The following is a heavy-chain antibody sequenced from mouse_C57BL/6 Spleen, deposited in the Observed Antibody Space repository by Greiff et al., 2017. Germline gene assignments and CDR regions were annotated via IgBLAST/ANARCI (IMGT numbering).Heavy chain of an antibody. V-gene: IGHV1-15*01. CDR2: IDPETGGT. CDR1: GYTFTDYE. J-gene: IGHJ2*01. D-gene: IGHD1-1*01. CDR3: TRYYDGSSFDY. Sequence: VQLQQSGAELVRPGASVTLSCKASGYTFTDYEMHWVKQTPVHGLEWIGAIDPETGGTAYNQKFKGKAILTADKSSSTAYMELRSLTSEDSAVYYCTRYYDGSSFDYWGQGTTLTVSS.